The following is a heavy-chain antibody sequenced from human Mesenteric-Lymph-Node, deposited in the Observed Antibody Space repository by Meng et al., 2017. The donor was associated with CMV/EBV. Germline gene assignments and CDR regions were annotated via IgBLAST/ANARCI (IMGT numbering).Heavy chain of an antibody. CDR3: ARDRRVSFMVRGACCFDP. CDR1: SSSSSPYY. J-gene: IGHJ5*02. CDR2: IYYSGST. V-gene: IGHV4-39*07. Sequence: SSSSSPYYWGWIRQTAGKGLEWIGSIYYSGSTYYNPSLKSRVTIAVDTSKNQFFLKVSSVTAADTDVYYCARDRRVSFMVRGACCFDPWGQGTLVTVSS. D-gene: IGHD3-10*01.